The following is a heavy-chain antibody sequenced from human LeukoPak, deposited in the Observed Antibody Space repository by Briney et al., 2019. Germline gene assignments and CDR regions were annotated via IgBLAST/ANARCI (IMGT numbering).Heavy chain of an antibody. CDR1: GGSFSGYY. J-gene: IGHJ3*02. Sequence: SETPCLTCAVHGGSFSGYYWSWIRQPPGKGLEWIGEINHSGSTNYNPSLKSRVTISVDTSKNQFSLKLSSVTAADTAVYYCARGERLNTMTQGGCAFDIWGQGTMVTVSS. V-gene: IGHV4-34*01. CDR2: INHSGST. CDR3: ARGERLNTMTQGGCAFDI. D-gene: IGHD3-22*01.